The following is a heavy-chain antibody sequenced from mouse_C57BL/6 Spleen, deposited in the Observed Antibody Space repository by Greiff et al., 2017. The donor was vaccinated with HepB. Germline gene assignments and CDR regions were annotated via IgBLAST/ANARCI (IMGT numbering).Heavy chain of an antibody. CDR2: ISYDGSN. CDR1: GYSITSGYY. V-gene: IGHV3-6*01. CDR3: ARDEGYLDY. J-gene: IGHJ2*01. Sequence: VQLKESGPGLVKPSQSLSLTCSVTGYSITSGYYWNWIRQFPGNKLEWMGYISYDGSNNYNPSLKNRISITRDTSKNQFFLKLNSVTTEDTATYYCARDEGYLDYWGQGTTLTVSS.